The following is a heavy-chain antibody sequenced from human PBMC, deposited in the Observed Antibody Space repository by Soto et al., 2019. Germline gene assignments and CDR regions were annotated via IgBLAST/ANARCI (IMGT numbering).Heavy chain of an antibody. CDR2: ISSGGVTT. CDR3: ARDAADCSSTSCYLGIHNWFDP. V-gene: IGHV3-48*03. Sequence: PGGSLRLSCEASGFTFSSYEINWVRQTPGRGLEWISYISSGGVTTYSADSVKGRFTISRDNSKNTLYLQMNSLRAEDTAVYYCARDAADCSSTSCYLGIHNWFDPWGQGTLVTVSS. J-gene: IGHJ5*02. CDR1: GFTFSSYE. D-gene: IGHD2-2*01.